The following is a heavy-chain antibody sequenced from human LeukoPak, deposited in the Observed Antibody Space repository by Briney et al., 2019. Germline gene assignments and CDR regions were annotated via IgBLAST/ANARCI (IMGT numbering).Heavy chain of an antibody. CDR2: IHYSGNT. V-gene: IGHV4-30-4*01. D-gene: IGHD4-23*01. CDR3: ARENNDYGGKKAFDY. CDR1: GGSSRSGDYF. Sequence: SQTLSLTCAVSGGSSRSGDYFWSWLRQPPRKGLEWVGHIHYSGNTYCNPALKSRVSISVDTSKNQFSLKLSSVTAADTAVYYCARENNDYGGKKAFDYWGQGTLVTVSS. J-gene: IGHJ4*02.